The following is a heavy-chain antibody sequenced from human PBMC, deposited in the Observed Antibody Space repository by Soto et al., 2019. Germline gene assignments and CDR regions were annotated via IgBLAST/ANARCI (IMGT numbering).Heavy chain of an antibody. CDR3: ARGSWCSDY. V-gene: IGHV4-34*01. CDR2: LTHSGST. D-gene: IGHD2-8*02. Sequence: ASQTLSLTCAVYGGSFSGYYWSCIRQPPSKGLEWIGGLTHSGSTNYNPSLQSRVTISGDTSKNQFSLKLSSVTAADTAVYYCARGSWCSDYCGQGTLVTVSS. CDR1: GGSFSGYY. J-gene: IGHJ4*02.